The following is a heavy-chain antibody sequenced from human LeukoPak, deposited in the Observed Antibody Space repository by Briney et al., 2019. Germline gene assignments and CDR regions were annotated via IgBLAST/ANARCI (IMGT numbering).Heavy chain of an antibody. V-gene: IGHV4-38-2*02. CDR3: ASGDYLNWFDP. D-gene: IGHD4-17*01. Sequence: SETLSLTCTVSGGSISSGYYWGWIRQPPGKGLEWIGSIYHSGNTYYNPSLKSRVTISVDTSKNQFSLNLSSVTAADTAVYYCASGDYLNWFDPWGQGTLVTVSS. CDR2: IYHSGNT. CDR1: GGSISSGYY. J-gene: IGHJ5*02.